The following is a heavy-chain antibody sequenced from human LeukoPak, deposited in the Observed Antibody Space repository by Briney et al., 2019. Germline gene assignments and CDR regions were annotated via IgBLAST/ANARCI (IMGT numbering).Heavy chain of an antibody. CDR3: ARGLFVDGTYYFVY. D-gene: IGHD3-3*01. CDR2: MNPNSGNT. J-gene: IGHJ4*02. CDR1: GYTFTSYD. Sequence: ASVKVSCKASGYTFTSYDINWVRQATGQGLEWMGWMNPNSGNTGYAQKFQGRVTMTRNTSISTAYMELSSLRSEDTAVYYCARGLFVDGTYYFVYWGQGTLVTVSS. V-gene: IGHV1-8*01.